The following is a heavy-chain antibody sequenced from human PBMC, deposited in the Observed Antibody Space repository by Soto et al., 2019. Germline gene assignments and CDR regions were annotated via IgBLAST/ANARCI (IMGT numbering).Heavy chain of an antibody. CDR1: GGSISSGDYY. CDR2: IYYSGPTT. J-gene: IGHJ4*02. V-gene: IGHV4-30-4*01. CDR3: ARLGGSYAVPHFDY. Sequence: SETLSLTCTVSGGSISSGDYYWSWIRQPPGKGLEWIGYIYYSGPTTNYNPSLKSRVTLSVDTSKNQFSLKLSSVTAADSAVYYCARLGGSYAVPHFDYWGQGTLVTVSS. D-gene: IGHD1-26*01.